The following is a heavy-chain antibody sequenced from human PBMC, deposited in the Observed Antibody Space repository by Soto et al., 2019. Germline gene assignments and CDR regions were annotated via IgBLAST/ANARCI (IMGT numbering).Heavy chain of an antibody. V-gene: IGHV4-38-2*01. Sequence: PSETLSLTCAVSGYFINSGYYWGWIRQPPGKGLEWIGSLYHGGFACYNTSLESRVTISVETYKNEVSLKLSSVTAADTAVYYCVRTVVVVVSNVTDYFDXWGQGALVTVSX. D-gene: IGHD2-15*01. CDR1: GYFINSGYY. CDR2: LYHGGFA. CDR3: VRTVVVVVSNVTDYFDX. J-gene: IGHJ4*02.